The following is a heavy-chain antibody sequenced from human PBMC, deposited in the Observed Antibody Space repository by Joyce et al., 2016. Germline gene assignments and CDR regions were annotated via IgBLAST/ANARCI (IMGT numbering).Heavy chain of an antibody. J-gene: IGHJ4*02. CDR1: GFIFSGYT. Sequence: VQLVESGGRLVKPGGSLRLSCAVSGFIFSGYTMNWVRQAPGKGLEWVASISSSSAYIFYADSVRGRFTISRDNAKNSLSLEMDRLGAEDTAIYYCARESDTSGWFFDFWGQATLVSVST. CDR3: ARESDTSGWFFDF. D-gene: IGHD6-13*01. V-gene: IGHV3-21*01. CDR2: ISSSSAYI.